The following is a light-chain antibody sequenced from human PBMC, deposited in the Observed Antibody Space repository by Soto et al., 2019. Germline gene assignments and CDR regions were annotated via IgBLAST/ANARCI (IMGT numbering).Light chain of an antibody. CDR2: SNT. J-gene: IGLJ1*01. V-gene: IGLV1-40*01. Sequence: QSVLTQPPSVSGAPGLGVTISCTGSSSNIGTGYDVHWYQHLPGTVPKLLIFSNTYRPSGVPDRFSGSKSGPSASLAITGLQAEDEADYTCQSYASLTAHYVFGTGTKLPVL. CDR1: SSNIGTGYD. CDR3: QSYASLTAHYV.